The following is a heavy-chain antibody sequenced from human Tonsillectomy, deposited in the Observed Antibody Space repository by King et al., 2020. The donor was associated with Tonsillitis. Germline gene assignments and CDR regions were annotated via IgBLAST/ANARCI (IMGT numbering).Heavy chain of an antibody. CDR3: ATPTMIVGHGAVDI. Sequence: QLQESGPGLVKPSETLSLSCTVSGGSISSTSYYWGWVRQPPGKGLEFIGGIYYSGTPYYNPSLKSRVTISVDTSKNQFSLRLASVTAADTAVYYCATPTMIVGHGAVDIWGQGTMVTVSS. V-gene: IGHV4-39*01. CDR2: IYYSGTP. J-gene: IGHJ3*02. CDR1: GGSISSTSYY. D-gene: IGHD3-22*01.